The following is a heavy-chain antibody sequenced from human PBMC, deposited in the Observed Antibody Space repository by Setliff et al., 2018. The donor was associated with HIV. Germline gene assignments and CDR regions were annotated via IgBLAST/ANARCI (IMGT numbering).Heavy chain of an antibody. CDR2: INHSGST. CDR3: VTVYYNFWSGYRGFFEY. V-gene: IGHV4-34*01. CDR1: PASSSSYY. Sequence: PSETLSLTCAVYPASSSSYYWTWIRQPPGKGLEWVGEINHSGSTNYNSSLNSRVTISVDTSQTQFSLNLTSVTAADTAVYYCVTVYYNFWSGYRGFFEYWGQGTPVTVSS. D-gene: IGHD3-3*01. J-gene: IGHJ4*02.